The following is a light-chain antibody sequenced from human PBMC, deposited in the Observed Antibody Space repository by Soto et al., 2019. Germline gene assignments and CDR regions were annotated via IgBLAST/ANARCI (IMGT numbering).Light chain of an antibody. CDR1: SSDIGSNT. CDR2: SDN. Sequence: QSVLTQPPSVSGTPGQRVTISCSGSSSDIGSNTVNWYQQLPGSAPNLLIFSDNQRPSGVPDRFSGSKSGTSASLAISGLQSEDEAVYFCAPWDDSLNGPVFGGGTKVTVL. J-gene: IGLJ3*02. V-gene: IGLV1-44*01. CDR3: APWDDSLNGPV.